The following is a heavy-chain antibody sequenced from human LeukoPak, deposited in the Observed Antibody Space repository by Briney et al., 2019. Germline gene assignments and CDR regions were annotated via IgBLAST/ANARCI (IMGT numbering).Heavy chain of an antibody. D-gene: IGHD1-14*01. J-gene: IGHJ4*02. CDR3: ARDTSITSAL. Sequence: ATVKISCKTSGYTFADYYIHWGQHAPEKGLQWMGRIDPADGKTKFSEKFQARVTITADTSTDTAYMELSSLRSDDTAVYYCARDTSITSALWGQGTLVTVSS. CDR2: IDPADGKT. CDR1: GYTFADYY. V-gene: IGHV1-69-2*01.